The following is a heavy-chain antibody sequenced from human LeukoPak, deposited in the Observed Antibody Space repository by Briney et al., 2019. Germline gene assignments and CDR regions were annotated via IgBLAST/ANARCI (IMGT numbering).Heavy chain of an antibody. Sequence: PGGSLRLSCAASGFTFSSYSMTWVRQAPGKGLEWVSSISSSSSYIYYADSVKGRFTISRDNAKNSLYLQMNSLRAEDTAVYYCASLDLNGMDVWGQGITVTVSS. V-gene: IGHV3-21*01. D-gene: IGHD3-3*01. CDR2: ISSSSSYI. CDR3: ASLDLNGMDV. CDR1: GFTFSSYS. J-gene: IGHJ6*02.